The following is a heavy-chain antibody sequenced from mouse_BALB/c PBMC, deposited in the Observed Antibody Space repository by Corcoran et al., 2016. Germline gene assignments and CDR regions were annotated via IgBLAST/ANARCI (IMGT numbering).Heavy chain of an antibody. CDR1: GYAFTNYL. CDR3: ARSDYYGKAMDY. D-gene: IGHD1-1*01. V-gene: IGHV1-54*01. CDR2: INPGSGGT. J-gene: IGHJ4*01. Sequence: QVQLQQSGAELVRPGTSVKVSCKASGYAFTNYLIEWVKQRPGQGLEWIGVINPGSGGTNYNEKFKGKATLTADKSSSTAYMQLSSLTSDDSAVYFCARSDYYGKAMDYWGQGTSVTVSS.